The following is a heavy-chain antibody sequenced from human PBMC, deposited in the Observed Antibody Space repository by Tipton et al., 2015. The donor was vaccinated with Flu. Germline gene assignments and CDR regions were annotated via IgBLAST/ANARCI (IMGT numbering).Heavy chain of an antibody. V-gene: IGHV3-23*01. CDR2: VTGGGTT. CDR1: GIKFSSYG. CDR3: TKVIPEAVAGLDY. J-gene: IGHJ4*02. Sequence: SLRLSCAASGIKFSSYGMGWVRQAPGKGLEWVSGVTGGGTTYYADSVKGRFTISRDISKNMVFLQMNILRAEDTAVYYCTKVIPEAVAGLDYWGQGTLVTVS. D-gene: IGHD6-19*01.